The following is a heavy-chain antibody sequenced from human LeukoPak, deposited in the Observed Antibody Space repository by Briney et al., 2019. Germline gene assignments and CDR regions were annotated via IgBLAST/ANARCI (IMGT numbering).Heavy chain of an antibody. J-gene: IGHJ4*02. D-gene: IGHD3-16*01. V-gene: IGHV4-59*01. CDR3: AKVGRGDYVWGSYSFDY. Sequence: SETLSLTCTVSGGSISSYYWSWIRQPPGKGLEWIGYISNTGSTNYNSSLESRVTISVDTSKNQFSLKLTSVTAADTAVYYCAKVGRGDYVWGSYSFDYWGQGTLVTVSS. CDR1: GGSISSYY. CDR2: ISNTGST.